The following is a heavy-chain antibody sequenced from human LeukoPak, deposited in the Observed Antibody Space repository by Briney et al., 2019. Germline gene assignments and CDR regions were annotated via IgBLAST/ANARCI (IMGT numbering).Heavy chain of an antibody. D-gene: IGHD3-3*01. V-gene: IGHV4-59*01. CDR1: GGSISTYY. Sequence: SETLSFTCSVSGGSISTYYWTWIRQPPGKGLEWIGYIYYSGSTNYNPSLKSRVTISLDTSKNQFSLKLSSVTAADTAVYYCARAILSGYPDSWGQGTLVIVFS. CDR3: ARAILSGYPDS. J-gene: IGHJ4*02. CDR2: IYYSGST.